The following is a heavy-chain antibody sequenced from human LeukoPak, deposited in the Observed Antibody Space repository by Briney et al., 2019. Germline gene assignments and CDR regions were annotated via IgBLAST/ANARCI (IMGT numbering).Heavy chain of an antibody. CDR3: AREDDYGDYYFDY. V-gene: IGHV1-46*01. D-gene: IGHD4-17*01. CDR1: GYTFTSYY. CDR2: INPSGGST. J-gene: IGHJ4*02. Sequence: ASVKVSCKASGYTFTSYYMHWVRQAPGQGLEWMGIINPSGGSTSYAQKFQGRVTMNRDTSTNPVYMELSSLISEDTAVYYCAREDDYGDYYFDYWGQGTLVTVSS.